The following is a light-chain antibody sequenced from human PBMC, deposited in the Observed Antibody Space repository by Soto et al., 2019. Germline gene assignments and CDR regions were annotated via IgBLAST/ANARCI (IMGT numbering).Light chain of an antibody. CDR1: QSVSSY. V-gene: IGKV3D-20*01. Sequence: EIVLTQSPATLSLSPGERATLSCWASQSVSSYLAWYQQKPGLAPRLLIYDASSRATGIPDRFSASGSGTDFTLPISRLQPEHFPVYYGQQYGSSPLTFGGATKIEIK. CDR3: QQYGSSPLT. J-gene: IGKJ4*01. CDR2: DAS.